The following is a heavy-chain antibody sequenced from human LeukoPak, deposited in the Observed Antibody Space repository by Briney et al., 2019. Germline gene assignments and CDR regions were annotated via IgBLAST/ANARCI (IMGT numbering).Heavy chain of an antibody. J-gene: IGHJ4*02. V-gene: IGHV4-38-2*01. D-gene: IGHD5-18*01. CDR3: ARLWGHSYGYSDY. CDR1: GYSIRNGYS. Sequence: PSETLSLTCAVSGYSIRNGYSWGWIRQPPGMGLEWIGSIYYSGSSYYNPSLRSRVTISVDTSKNELSLKVSSVTAADTAVYYCARLWGHSYGYSDYWGQGTLVTVSS. CDR2: IYYSGSS.